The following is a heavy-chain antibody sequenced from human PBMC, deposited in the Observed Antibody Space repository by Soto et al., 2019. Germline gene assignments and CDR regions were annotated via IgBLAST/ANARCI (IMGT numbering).Heavy chain of an antibody. CDR3: VRDHGWTTVAGTGYFES. Sequence: QVQLVESGGGVVQPGTSLRVSCAASGFTFITYALYWVRQAPGKGLEWVAVISCDGGFKYYADSVQARFTSSSDNSKNTLYLQMNSLRAEDAAVSYCVRDHGWTTVAGTGYFESWGQGTLVTVSS. J-gene: IGHJ4*02. CDR2: ISCDGGFK. CDR1: GFTFITYA. V-gene: IGHV3-30*03. D-gene: IGHD6-19*01.